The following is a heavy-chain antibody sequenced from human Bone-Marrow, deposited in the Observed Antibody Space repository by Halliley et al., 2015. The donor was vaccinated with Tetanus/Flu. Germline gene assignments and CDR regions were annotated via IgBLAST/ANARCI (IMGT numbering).Heavy chain of an antibody. D-gene: IGHD3-16*01. Sequence: SRINTHGDKRDYADSVKGRFTISRDSATNTVYLQMNRLRAEDTAVYYCARDQEVFYGGQPGDYWGQGTLVTVPS. V-gene: IGHV3-74*01. CDR3: ARDQEVFYGGQPGDY. CDR2: INTHGDKR. J-gene: IGHJ4*02.